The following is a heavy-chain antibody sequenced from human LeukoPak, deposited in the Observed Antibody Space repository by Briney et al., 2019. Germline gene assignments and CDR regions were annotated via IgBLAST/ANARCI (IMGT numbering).Heavy chain of an antibody. D-gene: IGHD3-10*01. CDR1: GGSISSYY. CDR2: IYYSGST. J-gene: IGHJ4*02. Sequence: PSETLSLTCTVSGGSISSYYWSWIRQPPGKGLEWIGYIYYSGSTNYNPSLKSRVTISVDTSKNQFSLKPSSVTAADTAVYYCASLYYYGSGSFLDYWGQGTLVTVSS. V-gene: IGHV4-59*01. CDR3: ASLYYYGSGSFLDY.